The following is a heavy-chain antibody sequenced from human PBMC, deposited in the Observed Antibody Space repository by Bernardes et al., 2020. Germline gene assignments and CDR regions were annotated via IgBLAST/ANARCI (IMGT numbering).Heavy chain of an antibody. Sequence: ASVKVSCKASGYTFTSYGISWVRQAPGQGLEWMGWISAYNGNTNYAQKLQGRVTMTTDTSTSTAYMELRSLRSDDTAVYYCARGSTPHVYSSSWYWNYWGQGTLVTVSS. J-gene: IGHJ4*02. D-gene: IGHD6-13*01. CDR3: ARGSTPHVYSSSWYWNY. CDR1: GYTFTSYG. V-gene: IGHV1-18*01. CDR2: ISAYNGNT.